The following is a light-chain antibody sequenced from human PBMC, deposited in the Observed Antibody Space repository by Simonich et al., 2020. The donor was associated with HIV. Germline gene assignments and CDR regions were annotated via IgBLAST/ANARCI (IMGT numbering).Light chain of an antibody. Sequence: QSALTQPASVSGSPGQSIPISCTGTSSDVGGYNYVSWYQQHPGKAPNLRLYDVIYRPSGVSNRFSGSKSGNTASLTISGLQAEDEADYYCSSYTSSSSWVFGGGTKLTVL. V-gene: IGLV2-14*03. J-gene: IGLJ3*02. CDR3: SSYTSSSSWV. CDR1: SSDVGGYNY. CDR2: DVI.